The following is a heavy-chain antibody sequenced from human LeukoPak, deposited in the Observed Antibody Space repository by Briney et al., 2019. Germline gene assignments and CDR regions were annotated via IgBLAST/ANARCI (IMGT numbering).Heavy chain of an antibody. D-gene: IGHD1-26*01. Sequence: SETLSLTCAVYGGSFSGHYWSWIRQPPGKGLEWIGEINHSGSTNYNPSLESRVTISVDTSKNHFSLKLSSVTAADTAVYYCARVRGATTGPFDYWGQGTQVTVSS. V-gene: IGHV4-34*01. CDR3: ARVRGATTGPFDY. CDR1: GGSFSGHY. CDR2: INHSGST. J-gene: IGHJ4*02.